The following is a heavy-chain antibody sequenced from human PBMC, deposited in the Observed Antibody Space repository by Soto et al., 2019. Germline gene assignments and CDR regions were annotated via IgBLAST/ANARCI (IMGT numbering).Heavy chain of an antibody. CDR3: ATWGSTAFDI. CDR1: RGSMSSSDW. J-gene: IGHJ3*02. CDR2: TYHSGNT. Sequence: SETLSLTCAVSRGSMSSSDWWCWVRQAPGEGLEWIGETYHSGNTNYNPSLKSRVTLSVDNSKNQFSLTLTSVTAADTGVYYCATWGSTAFDIWGQGTMVTVSS. V-gene: IGHV4-4*02. D-gene: IGHD3-16*01.